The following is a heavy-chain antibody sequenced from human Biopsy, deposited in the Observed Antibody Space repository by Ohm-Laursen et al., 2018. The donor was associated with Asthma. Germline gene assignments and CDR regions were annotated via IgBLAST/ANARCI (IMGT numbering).Heavy chain of an antibody. CDR1: GYTFIHFA. D-gene: IGHD3-9*01. CDR2: INAGDGNT. V-gene: IGHV1-3*01. J-gene: IGHJ3*01. CDR3: ARTYYDFLTGQVNDAFAL. Sequence: SVKVSCNASGYTFIHFAIHWVRQAPGQRLEWMGWINAGDGNTKYSQKFQGRVTITRDTSASTAYMDLRSLRSEDAAMYYCARTYYDFLTGQVNDAFALWGQGTMVTVSS.